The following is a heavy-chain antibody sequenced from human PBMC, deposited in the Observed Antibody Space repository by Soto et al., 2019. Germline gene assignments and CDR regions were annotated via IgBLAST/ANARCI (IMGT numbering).Heavy chain of an antibody. J-gene: IGHJ6*03. CDR2: ISAYNGHA. V-gene: IGHV1-18*01. CDR3: AREGYCSSSMCYGGYYYMDL. D-gene: IGHD2-2*01. CDR1: GYTLTNYG. Sequence: QVPLVQSGGEVKNPGASVKVSCKAFGYTLTNYGIIWVRQAPGQGLEWMGWISAYNGHANYAQKFQGRVRFTTDRPTNAAYMERRSLGSDDTAEYYCAREGYCSSSMCYGGYYYMDLWGKGTTVTVS.